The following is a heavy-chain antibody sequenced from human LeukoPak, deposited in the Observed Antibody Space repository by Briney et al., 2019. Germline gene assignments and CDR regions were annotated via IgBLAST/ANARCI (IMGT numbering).Heavy chain of an antibody. CDR3: AKDAARFVGFLAPGWFDP. J-gene: IGHJ5*02. V-gene: IGHV3-23*01. D-gene: IGHD3-3*02. CDR1: GFTFSSYA. CDR2: ISGSGGST. Sequence: GGSLRLSCAASGFTFSSYAMSWARQAPGKGPEWVSAISGSGGSTYYADSVKGRFTISRDNSKNTLYLQMNSLRAEDTAVYYCAKDAARFVGFLAPGWFDPWGQGTLVTVSS.